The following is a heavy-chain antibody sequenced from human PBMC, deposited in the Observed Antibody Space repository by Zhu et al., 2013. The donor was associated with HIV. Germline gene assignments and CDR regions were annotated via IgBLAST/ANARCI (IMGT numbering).Heavy chain of an antibody. CDR3: ARGGITIFGVVTTYFDS. Sequence: QVQLVQSGAEVKEPGSSVKVSCKASGGTLSSYAISWVRQAPGQGLEWMGGIIPIFGTAKYAQKFQGRVTIIADESTSTAYMELSSLRSEDRAVYYCARGGITIFGVVTTYFDSWGQGTLVTVSS. CDR2: IIPIFGTA. D-gene: IGHD3-3*01. CDR1: GGTLSSYA. V-gene: IGHV1-69*01. J-gene: IGHJ4*02.